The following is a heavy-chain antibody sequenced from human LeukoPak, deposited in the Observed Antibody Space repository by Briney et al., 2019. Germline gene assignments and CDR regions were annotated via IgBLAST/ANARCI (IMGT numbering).Heavy chain of an antibody. D-gene: IGHD3-16*01. J-gene: IGHJ4*02. CDR2: IYYSGST. CDR3: AGGSGYYFDY. V-gene: IGHV4-59*01. Sequence: PSETLSLTCTVSGGSISSYYWSWIRQPPGKGLEWIGYIYYSGSTTYNPSLKSRVTISVDTSKNQFSLKLSSVTAADTAVYYCAGGSGYYFDYWGQGTLVTVSS. CDR1: GGSISSYY.